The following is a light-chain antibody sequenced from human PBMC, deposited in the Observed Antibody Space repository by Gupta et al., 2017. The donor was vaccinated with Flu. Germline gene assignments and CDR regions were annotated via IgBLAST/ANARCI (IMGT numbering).Light chain of an antibody. J-gene: IGKJ5*01. V-gene: IGKV1-39*01. CDR3: QENYNTQSIT. CDR2: AAS. Sequence: DRVTITCRASQTISSYLNWYQQKPGKAPKLLIYAASDLQSGVPSRFSGSGYGTDFTLTINDLQPEDFATYFCQENYNTQSITFGQGTRLEIK. CDR1: QTISSY.